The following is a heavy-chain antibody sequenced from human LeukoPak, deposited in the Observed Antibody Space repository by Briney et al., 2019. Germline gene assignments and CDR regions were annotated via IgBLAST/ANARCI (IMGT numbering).Heavy chain of an antibody. J-gene: IGHJ4*02. CDR3: ARDANGVCDLDY. CDR1: GFTFSSYG. Sequence: PGGSLRLSCAASGFTFSSYGMHWVRQAPGKGLEWVAFIRYDGSNKYYADSVKGRFTISRDNSKNTLYLQMNSLRAEDTAVYYCARDANGVCDLDYWGQGTLVTVSP. D-gene: IGHD2-8*01. CDR2: IRYDGSNK. V-gene: IGHV3-30*02.